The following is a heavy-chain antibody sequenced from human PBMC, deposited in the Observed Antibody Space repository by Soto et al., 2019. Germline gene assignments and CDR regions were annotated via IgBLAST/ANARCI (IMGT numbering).Heavy chain of an antibody. CDR1: GLPFSSYA. V-gene: IGHV3-23*01. J-gene: IGHJ4*02. CDR3: AKGPGSSGWYQYFDY. CDR2: VSGGGGSP. Sequence: PGGSLRLSCAASGLPFSSYAMSWVCQAPGAGLEWVSTVSGGGGSPYYADSVKGRFTISRDNSKNTLYLQMNSLRAEDTALYYCAKGPGSSGWYQYFDYWGQGALVTVSS. D-gene: IGHD6-19*01.